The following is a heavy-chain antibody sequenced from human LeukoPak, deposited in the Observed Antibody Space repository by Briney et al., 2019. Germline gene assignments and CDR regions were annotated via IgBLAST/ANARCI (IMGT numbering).Heavy chain of an antibody. CDR2: ISSSSKYI. Sequence: PGRSLRLSCAPSRFTFSSYSMNWVRHAPGKGLEWVSSISSSSKYIYYADSVKGRFTISRDNAKNSLYLQMNSLRAEDTAVYYCARDPVWTVTIAYWGQGTLVTVSS. J-gene: IGHJ4*02. V-gene: IGHV3-21*01. CDR3: ARDPVWTVTIAY. CDR1: RFTFSSYS. D-gene: IGHD4-11*01.